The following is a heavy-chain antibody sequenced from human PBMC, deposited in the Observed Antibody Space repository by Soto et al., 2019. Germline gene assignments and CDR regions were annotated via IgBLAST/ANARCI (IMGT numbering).Heavy chain of an antibody. CDR1: VFASSG. D-gene: IGHD3-3*01. CDR2: ISTHNGNT. V-gene: IGHV1-18*04. J-gene: IGHJ3*01. Sequence: QDQLVQSGAEVKKPGASVKVSCKASVFASSGISWVRQAPGQRLEWMGWISTHNGNTIYAQKFQGRVIMTMDTSTTTVYMELRSLRPDDTAVYLCAREGILGLFDAYDLWGQGTMVTVSS. CDR3: AREGILGLFDAYDL.